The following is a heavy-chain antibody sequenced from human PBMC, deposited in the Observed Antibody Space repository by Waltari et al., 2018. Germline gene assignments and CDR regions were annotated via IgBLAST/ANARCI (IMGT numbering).Heavy chain of an antibody. J-gene: IGHJ5*02. Sequence: EVQLVESGGGLVQPGVSLRLSCAASGFTFSSYWMHWVRQAPGKGLVWVSRINSDGSSTSYADSVKGRFTISRDNAKNTLYLQMNSLRAEDTAVYYCVADLVTARGWFDPWGQGTLVTVSS. CDR1: GFTFSSYW. CDR3: VADLVTARGWFDP. D-gene: IGHD2-21*02. V-gene: IGHV3-74*01. CDR2: INSDGSST.